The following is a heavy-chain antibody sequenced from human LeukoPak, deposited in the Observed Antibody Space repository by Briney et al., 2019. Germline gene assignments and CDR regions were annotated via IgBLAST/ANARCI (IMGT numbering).Heavy chain of an antibody. V-gene: IGHV4-39*01. CDR3: ARRKLDSGSYYAFDI. J-gene: IGHJ3*02. CDR2: IYYSGST. Sequence: SETLSLTCTVSGGSISSSSYYWGWIRQPPGKGLEWIGSIYYSGSTYYNPSLKSRVTISVDTSKNQFSLKLSSVTAADTAVYYCARRKLDSGSYYAFDIWGQGTKVTVSS. CDR1: GGSISSSSYY. D-gene: IGHD1-26*01.